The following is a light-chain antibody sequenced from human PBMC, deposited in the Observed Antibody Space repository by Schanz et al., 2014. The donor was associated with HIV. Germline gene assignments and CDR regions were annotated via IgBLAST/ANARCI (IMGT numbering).Light chain of an antibody. CDR3: GAWDSGRRAVV. J-gene: IGLJ2*01. CDR1: ALNLGHNF. V-gene: IGLV1-51*01. Sequence: QSLLTQPPSVSAAPGQRVTISCSGGALNLGHNFVSWYQQFPGTAPKLLIFDDYQRPSEIPDRISGSKTGTSATLAINGLQTGDEADYYCGAWDSGRRAVVFGGGTKLTVL. CDR2: DDY.